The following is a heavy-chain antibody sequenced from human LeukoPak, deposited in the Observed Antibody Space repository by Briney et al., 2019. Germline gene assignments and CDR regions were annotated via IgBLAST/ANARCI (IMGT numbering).Heavy chain of an antibody. J-gene: IGHJ4*02. D-gene: IGHD6-19*01. CDR2: IWPDGSKT. Sequence: VRTLRLSCAASGFTFSRYAMHWVRQAPGKGLEWVAFIWPDGSKTYYADSVRGRFTISRDNSKNTLHLEMNTVRAEDTALYYCAKISSSSEPDFDYWGQGTLVTVS. CDR3: AKISSSSEPDFDY. V-gene: IGHV3-33*06. CDR1: GFTFSRYA.